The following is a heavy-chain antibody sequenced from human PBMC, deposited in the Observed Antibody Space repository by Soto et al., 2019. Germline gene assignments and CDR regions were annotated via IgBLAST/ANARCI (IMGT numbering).Heavy chain of an antibody. CDR2: IYYSATT. D-gene: IGHD3-10*01. J-gene: IGHJ5*02. CDR1: GVSIIGYY. CDR3: ARQFPFTMVRGSSWFDP. Sequence: SETLSLTCTVSGVSIIGYYWTWMLQPPGKGLEWIGYIYYSATTNYNPSLKSRVTISVDTSKNQFSLKLSSVTAADTAVYYCARQFPFTMVRGSSWFDPWGQGTLVTVAS. V-gene: IGHV4-59*01.